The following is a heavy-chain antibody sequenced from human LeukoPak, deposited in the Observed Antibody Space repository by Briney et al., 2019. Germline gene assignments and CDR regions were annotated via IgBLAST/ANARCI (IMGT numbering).Heavy chain of an antibody. D-gene: IGHD1-26*01. CDR1: GGSISSSSRY. V-gene: IGHV4-39*07. J-gene: IGHJ4*02. CDR3: ATTTIRLGY. CDR2: IYYGGST. Sequence: SETLSLICTVSGGSISSSSRYWGWIRQPPGKGLEWIGSIYYGGSTYYNPSLQSRVTISVDTSKNQFSLKLSSVTAADTAVYYCATTTIRLGYWGQGTLVTVSS.